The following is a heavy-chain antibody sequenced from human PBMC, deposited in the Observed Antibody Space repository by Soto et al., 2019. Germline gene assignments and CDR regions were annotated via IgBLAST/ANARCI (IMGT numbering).Heavy chain of an antibody. D-gene: IGHD2-2*01. CDR3: ARDGDCSSTSCDNWFDP. J-gene: IGHJ5*02. CDR1: GYTFTSYA. V-gene: IGHV1-3*01. CDR2: INAGNGNT. Sequence: QVQLVQSGAEVKKPGASVKVSCKASGYTFTSYAMHWVRQAPGQRLAWMGWINAGNGNTKYSQKFQGRVTITRDTSASTADMELSSLRSEDTAVYYCARDGDCSSTSCDNWFDPWGQGTLVTISS.